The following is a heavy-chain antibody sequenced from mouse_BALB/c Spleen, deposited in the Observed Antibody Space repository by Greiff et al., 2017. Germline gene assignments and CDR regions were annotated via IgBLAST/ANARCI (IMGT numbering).Heavy chain of an antibody. CDR3: ARRNYGNDY. CDR1: GFTFSSFG. J-gene: IGHJ2*01. Sequence: EVQLVESGGGLVQPGGSRKLSCAASGFTFSSFGMHWVRQAPEKGLEWVAYISSGSSTIYYADTVKGRFTISRDNPKNTLFLQMTSLRSEDTAMYYCARRNYGNDYWGQGTTLTVSS. D-gene: IGHD2-1*01. V-gene: IGHV5-17*02. CDR2: ISSGSSTI.